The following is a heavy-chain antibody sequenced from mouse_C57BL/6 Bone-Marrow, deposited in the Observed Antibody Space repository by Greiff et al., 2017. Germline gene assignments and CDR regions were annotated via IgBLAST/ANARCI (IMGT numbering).Heavy chain of an antibody. Sequence: QVQLQQPGAELVMPGASVKLSCKASGYTFTSYWMHWVKQRPGQGLEWIGELDPSDSYPNYNQKFKGKSTLTVAKSSSTSYMQLSRLPSEDSAVYYCARRAYYSNYYYFDYWGQGTTLTVSS. CDR2: LDPSDSYP. CDR1: GYTFTSYW. V-gene: IGHV1-69*01. J-gene: IGHJ2*01. CDR3: ARRAYYSNYYYFDY. D-gene: IGHD2-5*01.